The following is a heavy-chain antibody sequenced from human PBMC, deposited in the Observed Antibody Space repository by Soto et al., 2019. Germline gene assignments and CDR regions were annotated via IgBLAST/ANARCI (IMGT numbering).Heavy chain of an antibody. CDR2: IYYSVST. J-gene: IGHJ6*02. CDR3: ARVSGNYNTYYYYYGMDV. D-gene: IGHD1-7*01. V-gene: IGHV4-30-4*01. Sequence: SETLSLTCTVSGGSISSGDYYWSWILHPPGKGLEWIGYIYYSVSTYYNPSLKSRVTISVDTSKNQFSLKLSSVTAADTAVYYCARVSGNYNTYYYYYGMDVWGQGTTVTVSS. CDR1: GGSISSGDYY.